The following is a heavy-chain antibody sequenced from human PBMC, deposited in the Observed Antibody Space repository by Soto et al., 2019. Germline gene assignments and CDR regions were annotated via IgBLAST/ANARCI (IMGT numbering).Heavy chain of an antibody. CDR2: IQSDGSTT. V-gene: IGHV3-74*01. J-gene: IGHJ5*02. Sequence: GGSLRLSCAVSGFALRSYWMHWVRQAPGKGLVWVSRIQSDGSTTDYADSVKGRFTISRDNAKNTLFLQMDSLRVEDTAVYYCEREKAVAGTPLDTGGQGTLVPVPS. CDR1: GFALRSYW. CDR3: EREKAVAGTPLDT. D-gene: IGHD6-19*01.